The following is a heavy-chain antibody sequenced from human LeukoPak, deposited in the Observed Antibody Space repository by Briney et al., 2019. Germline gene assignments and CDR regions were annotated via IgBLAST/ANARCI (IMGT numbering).Heavy chain of an antibody. CDR1: GFTFTDYS. CDR3: ARDGSGFYLYYYMDV. J-gene: IGHJ6*03. V-gene: IGHV3-21*01. D-gene: IGHD6-25*01. Sequence: GGSLRLSCAASGFTFTDYSMTWLRQAPGKGLEWVSSISTVSTYKFYSDSVKGRFTISRDNAKNILYLQMSSLSAEDTAVYYCARDGSGFYLYYYMDVWGRGTPVTVSS. CDR2: ISTVSTYK.